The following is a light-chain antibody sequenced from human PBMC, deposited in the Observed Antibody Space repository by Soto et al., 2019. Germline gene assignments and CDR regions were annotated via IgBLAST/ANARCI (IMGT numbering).Light chain of an antibody. Sequence: DIQMTQSPSSLSASVGDRVTITCRASQGISKYLAWYQQKPGKVPKLLIYAASTLQSGVPSRFSGSGSGTDFTLTISSLQPEDVATYYCQKYNSAPWTFGQGTMVEIK. CDR3: QKYNSAPWT. CDR2: AAS. J-gene: IGKJ1*01. CDR1: QGISKY. V-gene: IGKV1-27*01.